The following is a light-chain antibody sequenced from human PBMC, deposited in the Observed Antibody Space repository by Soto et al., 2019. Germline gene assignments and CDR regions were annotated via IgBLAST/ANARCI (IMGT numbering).Light chain of an antibody. CDR1: RSDVGGYNY. CDR3: SSFTSSITYV. J-gene: IGLJ1*01. CDR2: EVT. V-gene: IGLV2-14*03. Sequence: QSALTQPASVSGSPGQSITISCTGTRSDVGGYNYVSWYQQHPGKAPKVMIYEVTYRPAGVSSRFSGSKSGNMAYLTISGLQAEDEADYYCSSFTSSITYVFGTGTKLTVL.